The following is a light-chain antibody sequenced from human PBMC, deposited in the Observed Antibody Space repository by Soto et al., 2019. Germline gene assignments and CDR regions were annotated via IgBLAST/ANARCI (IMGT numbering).Light chain of an antibody. CDR2: DAS. V-gene: IGKV3-11*01. CDR1: QSVSSY. CDR3: QKRSNWPPT. J-gene: IGKJ4*01. Sequence: EIVLTQSPATLSLSPGERATLSCRASQSVSSYLAWYQQKPGQAPRLLIYDASNRATGIPARFSGSGSGTDFTLTIRSLEPEDFAVYYCQKRSNWPPTFGGGTKVEIK.